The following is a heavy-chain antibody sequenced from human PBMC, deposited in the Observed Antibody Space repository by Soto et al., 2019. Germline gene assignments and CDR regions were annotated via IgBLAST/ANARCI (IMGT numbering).Heavy chain of an antibody. CDR1: GFTFSSYE. J-gene: IGHJ4*02. V-gene: IGHV3-48*03. Sequence: EVQLVESGGGLVQPGGSLRLSCAASGFTFSSYEMNWVRQAPGKGLEWVSYISSSGSTIYYADSVKGRFTISRDNAKNSLYLQMNSLRAEDTAVYYCARDRGGTTSHSRYDYWGQGTLVTVSS. CDR2: ISSSGSTI. D-gene: IGHD1-7*01. CDR3: ARDRGGTTSHSRYDY.